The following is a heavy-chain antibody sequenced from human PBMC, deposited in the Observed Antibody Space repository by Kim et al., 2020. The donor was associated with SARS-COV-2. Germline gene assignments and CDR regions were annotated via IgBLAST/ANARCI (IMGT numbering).Heavy chain of an antibody. CDR2: ISGSGGST. Sequence: GGSLRLSCAASGFTFSSYAMSWVRQAPGKGLEWVSAISGSGGSTYYADSVKGRFTISRDNSKNTLYLQMNSLRAEDTAVYYCAKDHGCSGGSCYWDHDAFDIWGQGTMVTVSS. CDR1: GFTFSSYA. V-gene: IGHV3-23*01. CDR3: AKDHGCSGGSCYWDHDAFDI. D-gene: IGHD2-15*01. J-gene: IGHJ3*02.